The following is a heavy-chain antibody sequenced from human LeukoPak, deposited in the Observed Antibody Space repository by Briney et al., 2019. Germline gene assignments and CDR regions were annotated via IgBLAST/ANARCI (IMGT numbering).Heavy chain of an antibody. D-gene: IGHD3-9*01. J-gene: IGHJ6*02. CDR1: GDSLSGYY. Sequence: SETLSLTCDFSGDSLSGYYWSWLRQPPGKGLEWIGYIYYSGSTNYNPSLKSRVTISVDTSRSQFSLKLSSVTAADTAVYYCARDSYDILTGNPPIYYYYYGMDVWGQGTTVTVSS. CDR2: IYYSGST. V-gene: IGHV4-59*01. CDR3: ARDSYDILTGNPPIYYYYYGMDV.